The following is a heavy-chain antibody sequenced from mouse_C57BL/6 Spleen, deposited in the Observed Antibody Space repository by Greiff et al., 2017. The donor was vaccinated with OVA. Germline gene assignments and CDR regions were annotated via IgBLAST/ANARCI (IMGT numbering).Heavy chain of an antibody. J-gene: IGHJ3*01. Sequence: QVHVKQSGAELARPGASVKLSCKASGYTFTSYGISWVKQRTGQGLEWIGEIYPRSGNTYYNEKFKGKATLTADKSSSTAYMELRSLTSEDSAVYFCARPPHYYGSSYAFADWGQGTLVTVSA. CDR3: ARPPHYYGSSYAFAD. CDR1: GYTFTSYG. D-gene: IGHD1-1*01. CDR2: IYPRSGNT. V-gene: IGHV1-81*01.